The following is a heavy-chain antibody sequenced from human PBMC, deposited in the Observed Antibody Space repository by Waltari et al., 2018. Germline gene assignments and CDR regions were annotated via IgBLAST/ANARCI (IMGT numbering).Heavy chain of an antibody. CDR3: ARVGDIVVVPADPEGAFDI. V-gene: IGHV1-69*04. Sequence: QVQLVQSGAEVTKPGFSVKVSCTASDGPFISYAPSWARPAPGQGLEWMGRIIPILGIANYAQKFQGRVTITADESTSTAYMELSSLRSEDTAVYYCARVGDIVVVPADPEGAFDIWGQGTMVTVSS. D-gene: IGHD2-2*01. CDR1: DGPFISYA. J-gene: IGHJ3*02. CDR2: IIPILGIA.